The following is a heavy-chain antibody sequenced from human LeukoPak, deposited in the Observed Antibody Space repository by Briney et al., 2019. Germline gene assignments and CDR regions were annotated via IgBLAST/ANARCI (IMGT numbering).Heavy chain of an antibody. D-gene: IGHD2-21*02. J-gene: IGHJ4*02. CDR1: GGSISSSSYY. Sequence: PSETLSLTCTVSGGSISSSSYYWGWIRQPPGKGLEWIGEINHSGSTNYNPSLKSRVTISVDTSKNQFSLKLSSVTAADTAVYYCASSPCGGDCYPDYWGQGTLVTVSS. V-gene: IGHV4-39*07. CDR3: ASSPCGGDCYPDY. CDR2: INHSGST.